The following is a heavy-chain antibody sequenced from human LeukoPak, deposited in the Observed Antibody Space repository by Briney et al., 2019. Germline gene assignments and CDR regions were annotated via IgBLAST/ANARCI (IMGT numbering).Heavy chain of an antibody. CDR2: IYTSGST. CDR3: AIRHNDGSSGVYFDY. D-gene: IGHD2-8*01. CDR1: GGSISSGSYY. Sequence: SETLSLTCTVSGGSISSGSYYWSWIRQPAGKGLEWIGRIYTSGSTNYNPSLKSRVTISVDTSKNQFSLKLSSVTAADTAVYYCAIRHNDGSSGVYFDYWGQGTLVTVSS. J-gene: IGHJ4*02. V-gene: IGHV4-61*02.